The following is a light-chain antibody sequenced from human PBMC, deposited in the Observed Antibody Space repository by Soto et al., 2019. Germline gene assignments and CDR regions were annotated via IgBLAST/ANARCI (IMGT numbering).Light chain of an antibody. Sequence: ELVLTQSPATLSLSPGERATLSCMASQSVSSYLAWYQQKPGQAPRLLIYDASNRATGIPARFSGSGSGTDFPLTISSLEHEDVAVYYCHQRSNWPLFAFGPGTKLDIK. CDR2: DAS. V-gene: IGKV3-11*01. J-gene: IGKJ3*01. CDR3: HQRSNWPLFA. CDR1: QSVSSY.